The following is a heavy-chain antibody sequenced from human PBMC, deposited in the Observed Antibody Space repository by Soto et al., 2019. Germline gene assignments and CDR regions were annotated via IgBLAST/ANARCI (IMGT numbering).Heavy chain of an antibody. CDR2: VHYSGNT. CDR3: AGQTFTIAAASYGRSNWFDP. V-gene: IGHV4-38-2*02. J-gene: IGHJ5*02. Sequence: PSETLSLTCTVSGYSISSGYHWAWIRQPPGKGLEWLGRVHYSGNTYYTPSLKSRLTMSIDTSKNEFSLRLNSVTAADTAVYYCAGQTFTIAAASYGRSNWFDPWGPGTLVTVSS. CDR1: GYSISSGYH. D-gene: IGHD6-25*01.